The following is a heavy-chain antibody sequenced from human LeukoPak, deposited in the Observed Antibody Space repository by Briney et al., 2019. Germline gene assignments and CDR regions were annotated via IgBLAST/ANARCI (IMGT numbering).Heavy chain of an antibody. D-gene: IGHD2-2*02. CDR1: GFTFSSYA. Sequence: LSGGSLRLSCAASGFTFSSYAMSWVRQAPGKGLEWVSAISGSGGSTYYADSVKGRFTISRDNSKNTLYLQMNSLRAEDTAVYYCARCSTSCYTYFYYWGQGTLVTVSS. CDR2: ISGSGGST. CDR3: ARCSTSCYTYFYY. V-gene: IGHV3-23*01. J-gene: IGHJ4*02.